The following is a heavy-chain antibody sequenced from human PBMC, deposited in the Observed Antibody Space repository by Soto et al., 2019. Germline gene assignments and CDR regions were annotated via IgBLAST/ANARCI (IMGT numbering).Heavy chain of an antibody. J-gene: IGHJ5*02. CDR1: GFTFSSYG. Sequence: QVQLVESGGGVVQPGRSLRLSCAASGFTFSSYGMHWVRQAPGKGLEWVAVIWYDGSNKYYADSVKGRFTISRDNSKNTLYLQINSLRAEDTAVYYCARGITIGWFDPWGQGTLVTVSS. CDR3: ARGITIGWFDP. D-gene: IGHD3-3*01. V-gene: IGHV3-33*01. CDR2: IWYDGSNK.